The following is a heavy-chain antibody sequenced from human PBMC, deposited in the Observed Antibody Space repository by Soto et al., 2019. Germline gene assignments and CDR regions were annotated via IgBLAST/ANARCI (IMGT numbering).Heavy chain of an antibody. CDR1: GFTFSSYS. V-gene: IGHV3-48*02. J-gene: IGHJ6*02. CDR2: ISSSSTI. Sequence: LRLSCAASGFTFSSYSMNWVRQAPGKGLEWVSYISSSSTIYYADSVKGRFTISRDNAKNSLYLQMNSLRDEDTAVYYCARVEYYYYYGMDVWGQGTTVTVSS. D-gene: IGHD2-15*01. CDR3: ARVEYYYYYGMDV.